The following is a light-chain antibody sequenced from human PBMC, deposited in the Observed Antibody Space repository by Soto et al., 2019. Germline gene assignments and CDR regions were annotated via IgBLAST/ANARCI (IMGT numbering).Light chain of an antibody. CDR2: AAS. Sequence: DIQMTQSPSSLSASVGDRVTITCRASQSINTYLNWYQQKPGTAPKLLIYAASSLESGVPSRFSGSGSGTDFTLTITSLQPEDFAVYYCQQSYSTLAITFGQGTRLDIK. J-gene: IGKJ5*01. CDR3: QQSYSTLAIT. V-gene: IGKV1-39*01. CDR1: QSINTY.